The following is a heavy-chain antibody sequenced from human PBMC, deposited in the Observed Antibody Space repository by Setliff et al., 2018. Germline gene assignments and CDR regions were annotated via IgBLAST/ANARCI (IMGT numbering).Heavy chain of an antibody. D-gene: IGHD2-15*01. CDR1: GGSISSYY. V-gene: IGHV4-59*01. CDR3: ARRSCSGGSCDFDP. Sequence: SETLSLTCTVSGGSISSYYWSWIRQPPGQGLEWIGYIYYSGSTNYNPSLKSRVTISVDTSKTQFSLKLSSVTAADTDVYYCARRSCSGGSCDFDPWGQGTLVTVSS. J-gene: IGHJ5*02. CDR2: IYYSGST.